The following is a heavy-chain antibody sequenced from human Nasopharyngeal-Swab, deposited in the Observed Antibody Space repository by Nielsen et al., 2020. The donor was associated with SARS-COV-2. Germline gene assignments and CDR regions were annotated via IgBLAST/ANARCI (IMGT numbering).Heavy chain of an antibody. CDR1: GFTFSSYS. J-gene: IGHJ4*02. CDR3: ARDLPHYYDSSGCLDY. Sequence: GGSLRLSCAASGFTFSSYSMNWVRQAPGKGLEWVSSISSSSYIYYADSVKGRFTISRDNAKNSLYLQMNSLRAEDTAVYYCARDLPHYYDSSGCLDYWGQGTLVTVSS. D-gene: IGHD3-22*01. CDR2: ISSSSYI. V-gene: IGHV3-21*01.